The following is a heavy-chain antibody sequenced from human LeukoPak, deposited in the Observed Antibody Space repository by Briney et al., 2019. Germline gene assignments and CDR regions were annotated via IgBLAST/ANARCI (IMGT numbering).Heavy chain of an antibody. CDR1: GYSIRSGFY. D-gene: IGHD3-9*01. CDR3: ARAVGSFDWLPLFDY. J-gene: IGHJ4*02. V-gene: IGHV4-38-2*02. Sequence: PSETLSLICTVSGYSIRSGFYWGWIRQPPGKELEWIGNIYHSGITYYTPSLKSRVTISVDTSKNQFYLKLSSVTAADTAVYYCARAVGSFDWLPLFDYWGQGTLVTVSS. CDR2: IYHSGIT.